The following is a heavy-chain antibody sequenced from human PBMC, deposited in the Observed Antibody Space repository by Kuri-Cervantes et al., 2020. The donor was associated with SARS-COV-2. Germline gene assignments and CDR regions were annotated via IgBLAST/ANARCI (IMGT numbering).Heavy chain of an antibody. CDR2: INHSGST. Sequence: ESLKISCAVYGGSLSGYYWSWVRQPPGKGLEWIGDINHSGSTNYNPSLKSRVTISLDTSTNQFSLKLSSVTAADTAVYYCARVFTASFDFWGQGTLVTVSS. CDR3: ARVFTASFDF. CDR1: GGSLSGYY. V-gene: IGHV4-34*01. J-gene: IGHJ4*02.